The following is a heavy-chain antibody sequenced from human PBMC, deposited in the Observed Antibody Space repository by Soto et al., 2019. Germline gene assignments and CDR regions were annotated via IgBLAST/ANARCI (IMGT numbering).Heavy chain of an antibody. Sequence: PGGSLRLSCAASGFTFSSYSMNWVRQAPGKGLEWVSSISSSSSYIYYADSVKGRFTISRDNARNSLYLQMNSLRAEDTAVYYCARDIVVVPAANYYYYGMDVWGQGTTVTVSS. CDR2: ISSSSSYI. CDR1: GFTFSSYS. V-gene: IGHV3-21*01. J-gene: IGHJ6*02. CDR3: ARDIVVVPAANYYYYGMDV. D-gene: IGHD2-2*01.